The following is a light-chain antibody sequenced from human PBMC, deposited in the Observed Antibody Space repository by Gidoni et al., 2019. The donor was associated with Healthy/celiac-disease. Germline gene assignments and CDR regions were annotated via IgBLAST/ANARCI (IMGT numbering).Light chain of an antibody. CDR1: SSDVGGYNY. V-gene: IGLV2-14*01. Sequence: SALTQPASVSGSPGLSITISCTGTSSDVGGYNYVSWYPQHPGKAPKLMIYEVSNRLSGVSNRFSGSKSGNTASLTISGLQAEDEADYYCSSYTSSSTLVVFGGGTKLTVL. CDR2: EVS. CDR3: SSYTSSSTLVV. J-gene: IGLJ2*01.